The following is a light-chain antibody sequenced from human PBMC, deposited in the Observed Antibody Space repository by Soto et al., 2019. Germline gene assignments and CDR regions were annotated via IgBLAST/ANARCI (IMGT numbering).Light chain of an antibody. Sequence: QSVLTQPPSVSGAPGQRGTISCTGSSSNIGAGYDVHWYQQLPGTAPKLLIYGNSNRPSGVPDRFSGSKSGTSASLAITGLQADDEADYYCQSYDSSLSGSNVFGTWTKLTVL. J-gene: IGLJ1*01. CDR3: QSYDSSLSGSNV. CDR2: GNS. V-gene: IGLV1-40*01. CDR1: SSNIGAGYD.